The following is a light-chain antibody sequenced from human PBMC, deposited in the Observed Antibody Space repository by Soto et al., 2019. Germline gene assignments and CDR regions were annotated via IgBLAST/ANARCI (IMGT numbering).Light chain of an antibody. Sequence: EVVLTQSPATLSVSPGERATLSCRAGQSVNNKLAWYQQTPGQPPRLLIYDASTRATGVPGRFSGSGSGTEFTLTISILQSEDVAFYYCQHYNHWPTFGQGTKLEIK. CDR1: QSVNNK. CDR2: DAS. J-gene: IGKJ2*01. CDR3: QHYNHWPT. V-gene: IGKV3-15*01.